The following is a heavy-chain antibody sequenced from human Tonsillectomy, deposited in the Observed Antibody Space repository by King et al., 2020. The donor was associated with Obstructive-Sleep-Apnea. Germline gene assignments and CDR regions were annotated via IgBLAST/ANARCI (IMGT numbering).Heavy chain of an antibody. CDR1: GFTFSSYS. CDR3: ARDGYSGYDSLSYFDY. Sequence: VQLVESGGGLVKPGGSLRLSCAASGFTFSSYSMNWVRQAPGKGLDWVSSISISSSYIYYAASVKGRFTISSDNAQNSRYLQINSLRAEDTAVYYCARDGYSGYDSLSYFDYWGQGTLVTVSS. D-gene: IGHD5-12*01. CDR2: ISISSSYI. J-gene: IGHJ4*02. V-gene: IGHV3-21*01.